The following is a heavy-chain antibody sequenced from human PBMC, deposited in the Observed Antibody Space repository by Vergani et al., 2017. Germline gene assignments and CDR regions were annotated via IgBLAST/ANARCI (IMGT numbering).Heavy chain of an antibody. CDR3: ARPYCSGGSCYFDY. CDR1: GGSISSSSYY. CDR2: INYSGST. J-gene: IGHJ4*02. Sequence: QLQLQESGPGLVKPSETLSLTCTVSGGSISSSSYYWGWIRQPPGKGLEWIGSINYSGSTYYNPSLKSRVTISVDTSKNQFSLKLSSVTAADTAVYYCARPYCSGGSCYFDYWGQGTLVTVSS. V-gene: IGHV4-39*07. D-gene: IGHD2-15*01.